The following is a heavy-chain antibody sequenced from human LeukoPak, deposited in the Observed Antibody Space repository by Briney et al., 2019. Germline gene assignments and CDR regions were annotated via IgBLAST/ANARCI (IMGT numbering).Heavy chain of an antibody. CDR1: GYTFTGYY. CDR3: ARARTIFGVVITFYYYYMDV. Sequence: ASVKVSCKASGYTFTGYYMHWVRQAPGQGLEWMGWINPNSGGTNYAQKFQGRVTMTRDTSISTAYMELSRLRSDDTAVYYCARARTIFGVVITFYYYYMDVWGKGTTVTVSS. V-gene: IGHV1-2*02. D-gene: IGHD3-3*01. CDR2: INPNSGGT. J-gene: IGHJ6*03.